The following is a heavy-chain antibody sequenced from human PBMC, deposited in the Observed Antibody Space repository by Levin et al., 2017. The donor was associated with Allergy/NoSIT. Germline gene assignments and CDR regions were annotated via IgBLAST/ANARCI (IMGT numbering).Heavy chain of an antibody. CDR3: ARVAGYSYGYYFDY. D-gene: IGHD5-18*01. CDR2: IYLSGST. CDR1: GGSIRSGGYS. J-gene: IGHJ4*02. V-gene: IGHV4-30-2*01. Sequence: TLSLTCAVSGGSIRSGGYSWSWLRQPPGKGLEWIGNIYLSGSTYYNPSLKSRVTISVDRSKNQFSLNLSSVTAADTAVYYCARVAGYSYGYYFDYWGQGTLVTVSS.